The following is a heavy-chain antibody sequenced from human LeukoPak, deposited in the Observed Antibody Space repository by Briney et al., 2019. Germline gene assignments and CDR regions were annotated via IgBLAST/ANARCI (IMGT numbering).Heavy chain of an antibody. V-gene: IGHV3-74*01. D-gene: IGHD3-22*01. Sequence: GGSLRLSCAASGFTFSSYWMHWVRQAPGKGLVWVSRINSDGSSTSYADSAKGRFTISRDNAKNTLYLQMNSLRAEDTAVYYCARSLSGSPPNDWGQGTLVTVSS. J-gene: IGHJ4*02. CDR3: ARSLSGSPPND. CDR2: INSDGSST. CDR1: GFTFSSYW.